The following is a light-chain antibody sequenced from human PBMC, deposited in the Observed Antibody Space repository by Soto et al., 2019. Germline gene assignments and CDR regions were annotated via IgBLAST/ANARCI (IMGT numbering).Light chain of an antibody. V-gene: IGLV2-14*01. Sequence: QSVLTQPASVSGSPGQSSSLTCTGTSSDVGGYNYVSWYQQHPGKAPKSMIYDVSNRPSGVSTRFSGSKSGNTASLTISGLQAEDEADYYCNSYTTSNTRQIVFGTGTKVTVL. CDR1: SSDVGGYNY. CDR3: NSYTTSNTRQIV. J-gene: IGLJ1*01. CDR2: DVS.